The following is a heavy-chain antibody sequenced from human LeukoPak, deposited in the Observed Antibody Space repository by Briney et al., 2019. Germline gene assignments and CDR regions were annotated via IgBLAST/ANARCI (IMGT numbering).Heavy chain of an antibody. Sequence: PSETLSLTCTVSHGSISGFHWSWIRQPPGKGLEWIGYTFYSGSTNYNPSLKSRVTISVDTSRNKVSLKLSSVTAADTAVYYCARGGAFSSSWYVDYWGQGTLVTVST. J-gene: IGHJ4*02. D-gene: IGHD6-13*01. CDR1: HGSISGFH. CDR2: TFYSGST. V-gene: IGHV4-59*01. CDR3: ARGGAFSSSWYVDY.